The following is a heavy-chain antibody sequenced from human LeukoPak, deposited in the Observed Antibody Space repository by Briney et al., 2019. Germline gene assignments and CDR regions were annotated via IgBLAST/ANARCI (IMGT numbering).Heavy chain of an antibody. J-gene: IGHJ4*02. V-gene: IGHV1-18*01. CDR3: ARVDTAMESLFDY. Sequence: SVKVSCKASGYTFTSYGITWVRQAPGQGLEWMGWISTYNGNTNCAQKLQGRVTMTTDTSTSTAYMELRSLRSDDTAVYYCARVDTAMESLFDYWGQGSLVTVSS. D-gene: IGHD5-18*01. CDR1: GYTFTSYG. CDR2: ISTYNGNT.